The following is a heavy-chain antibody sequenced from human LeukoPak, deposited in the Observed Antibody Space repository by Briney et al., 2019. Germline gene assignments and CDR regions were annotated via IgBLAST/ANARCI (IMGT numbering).Heavy chain of an antibody. CDR1: GFTVSSNY. D-gene: IGHD1-7*01. CDR2: IYSGGTT. Sequence: GGSLRLSCAASGFTVSSNYMSWVRQAPGKGLEWVSVIYSGGTTYYVDSVKGRFTISRDTSRNTLYLQINSLRPEDTAVYYCARDVSHRTHHYYYYMDVWGKGTTVTVSS. CDR3: ARDVSHRTHHYYYYMDV. V-gene: IGHV3-66*02. J-gene: IGHJ6*03.